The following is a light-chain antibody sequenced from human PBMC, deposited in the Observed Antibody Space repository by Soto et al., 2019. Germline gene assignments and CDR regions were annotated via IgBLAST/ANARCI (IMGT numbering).Light chain of an antibody. J-gene: IGKJ1*01. CDR1: QSISAW. CDR3: QQYNNNASWT. Sequence: DIQMTQSPSTLSASVGDRVTITCRASQSISAWLAWYQQKPGKAPKLLIYKASTLESGVPSRFSGSGSGTEFTLTISSLQPDDFATYYCQQYNNNASWTCGQGTKVQIK. CDR2: KAS. V-gene: IGKV1-5*03.